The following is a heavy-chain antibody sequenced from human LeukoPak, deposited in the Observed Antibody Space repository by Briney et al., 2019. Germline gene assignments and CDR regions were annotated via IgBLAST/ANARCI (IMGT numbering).Heavy chain of an antibody. CDR3: AKIGGTICF. CDR1: EFTFSTYA. CDR2: ISSSGGNT. J-gene: IGHJ4*02. Sequence: GGSLRLSCAASEFTFSTYAMSWVRQAPGKGLEWVSSISSSGGNTYYADSVKGRFTISRDNSKNTLYLQMNSPRAEDTAVYYCAKIGGTICFWGQGTLVTVSS. D-gene: IGHD3-10*02. V-gene: IGHV3-23*01.